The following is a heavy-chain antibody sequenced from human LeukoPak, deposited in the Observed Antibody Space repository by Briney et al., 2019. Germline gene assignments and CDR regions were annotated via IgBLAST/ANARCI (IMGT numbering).Heavy chain of an antibody. V-gene: IGHV3-30*02. J-gene: IGHJ4*02. CDR2: IQYDGSNE. CDR1: GFTFGRCG. CDR3: AKDPQKILYFFEN. Sequence: GGSLRLSCAASGFTFGRCGMHWVRQAPGKGLGWVAFIQYDGSNENYADSVRGRFTVSRDNSKNMLYLQMNSLRVEDTAVYYCAKDPQKILYFFENWGQGTLVAVSS.